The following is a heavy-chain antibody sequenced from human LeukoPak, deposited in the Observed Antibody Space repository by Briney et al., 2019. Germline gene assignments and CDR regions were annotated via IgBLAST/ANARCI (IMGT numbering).Heavy chain of an antibody. Sequence: GGSLRLSCAASGFTFTECAMSWVRQAPGKGLEWVSSGSGSSTYYADSVRGHFTISRDNSKNTLYLQMNSLRAEDTAVYYCAKGGLLPAHVGPIDCWGQGTLVTVSS. J-gene: IGHJ4*02. V-gene: IGHV3-23*01. CDR2: GSGSST. D-gene: IGHD1-26*01. CDR1: GFTFTECA. CDR3: AKGGLLPAHVGPIDC.